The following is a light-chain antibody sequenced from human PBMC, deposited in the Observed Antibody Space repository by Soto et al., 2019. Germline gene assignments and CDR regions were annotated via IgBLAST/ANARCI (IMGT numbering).Light chain of an antibody. J-gene: IGKJ4*01. V-gene: IGKV1-33*01. CDR2: YAS. CDR1: LAVSDN. Sequence: DIQMTQSPSSLSASVGDRVTLTCRASLAVSDNVNWCQQKPGKTPKLLISYASNLQTGVPSRFSGTASGANFTFTISSLQPEDIATYYCQHYETLPRTFGGGTKVDIK. CDR3: QHYETLPRT.